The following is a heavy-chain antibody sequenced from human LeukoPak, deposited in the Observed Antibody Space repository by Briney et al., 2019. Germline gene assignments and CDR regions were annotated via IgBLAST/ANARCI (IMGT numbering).Heavy chain of an antibody. V-gene: IGHV4-39*07. CDR3: ARDTAGSGRFDY. D-gene: IGHD3-10*01. CDR1: GGSISSSSYY. CDR2: IYYSGST. J-gene: IGHJ4*02. Sequence: SETLSLTCTVSGGSISSSSYYWGWIRQPPGKGLEWIGSIYYSGSTYYNPCPKSRVTISVDTSKNQFSLKLSSVTAADTAVYYCARDTAGSGRFDYWGQGTLVTVSS.